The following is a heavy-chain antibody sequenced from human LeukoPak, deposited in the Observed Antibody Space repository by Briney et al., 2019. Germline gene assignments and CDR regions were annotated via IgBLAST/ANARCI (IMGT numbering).Heavy chain of an antibody. CDR2: INPKSGDT. J-gene: IGHJ4*02. V-gene: IGHV1-2*02. Sequence: ASVKVSCKASGYTFTGNYMHWVRQAPGQGLEWMGWINPKSGDTKFAQNFQGRVIMTRDTSISTAYMELSRLRPDDTAVYYCARVGGILWFGELSTYFDYWGQGTLVTVSS. CDR1: GYTFTGNY. D-gene: IGHD3-10*01. CDR3: ARVGGILWFGELSTYFDY.